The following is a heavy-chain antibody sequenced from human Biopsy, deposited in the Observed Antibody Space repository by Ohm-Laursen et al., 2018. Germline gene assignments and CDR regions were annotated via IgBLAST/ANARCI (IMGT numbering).Heavy chain of an antibody. CDR3: TSAYRYGLDAFDM. CDR2: INIDGTGT. J-gene: IGHJ3*02. V-gene: IGHV3-74*03. D-gene: IGHD3-16*01. CDR1: GFTFISYW. Sequence: SLRLSCAASGFTFISYWMHWVRQAPGKGLVWVSRINIDGTGTKNADSVKGRFTVSRDNAKNTLYLQMNSLPAEDPAIYYCTSAYRYGLDAFDMWGQGTMVTVSS.